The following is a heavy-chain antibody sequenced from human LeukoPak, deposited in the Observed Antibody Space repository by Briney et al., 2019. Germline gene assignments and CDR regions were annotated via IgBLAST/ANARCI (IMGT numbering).Heavy chain of an antibody. CDR3: ARGPLRGVILGYYMDV. J-gene: IGHJ6*03. D-gene: IGHD3-10*01. V-gene: IGHV1-8*03. Sequence: GASVKVSCKASGYTFTGYYMHWVRQAPGQGLEWMGWMNPNSGNTGYAQKFQGRVTITRNTSISTAYMELSSLRSDDTAVYYCARGPLRGVILGYYMDVWGKGTTVTVSS. CDR2: MNPNSGNT. CDR1: GYTFTGYY.